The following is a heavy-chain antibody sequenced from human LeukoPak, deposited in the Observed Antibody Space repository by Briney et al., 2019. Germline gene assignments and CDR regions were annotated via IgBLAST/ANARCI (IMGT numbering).Heavy chain of an antibody. CDR3: ATLARILRYFEV. CDR2: FDPEDGET. D-gene: IGHD3-9*01. CDR1: GYTLTELS. J-gene: IGHJ4*02. Sequence: ASVKVSCKVSGYTLTELSMHWVRQAPGKGLEWMGGFDPEDGETIYAQKFQGRVTMTEDTSTDTAYMELSSLRSEDTAVYYCATLARILRYFEVWGQGTLVTVSS. V-gene: IGHV1-24*01.